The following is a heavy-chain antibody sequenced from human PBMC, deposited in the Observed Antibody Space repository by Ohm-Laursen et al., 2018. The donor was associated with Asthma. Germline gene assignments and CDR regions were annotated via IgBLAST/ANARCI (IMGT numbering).Heavy chain of an antibody. CDR3: ARELAAGTSNWFDP. D-gene: IGHD6-19*01. Sequence: ASVKVSCKASGGTFTSYAIHWVRQAPGQRLEWMGWINAGNGNTKYSQKFQDRVTITRDTSASTAYMELSSLKSEDTAVYYCARELAAGTSNWFDPWGQGTLVTVSS. CDR1: GGTFTSYA. V-gene: IGHV1-3*01. J-gene: IGHJ5*02. CDR2: INAGNGNT.